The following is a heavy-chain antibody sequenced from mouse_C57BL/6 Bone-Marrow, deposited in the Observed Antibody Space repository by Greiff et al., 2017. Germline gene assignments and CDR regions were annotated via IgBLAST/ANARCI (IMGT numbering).Heavy chain of an antibody. J-gene: IGHJ1*03. D-gene: IGHD2-5*01. CDR3: ARQKENYSNYDWYFDV. CDR2: INSDGGST. V-gene: IGHV5-2*01. Sequence: EVKLVESGGGLVQPGESLKLSCESNEYEFPSHDMSWVRKTPEKRLELVAAINSDGGSTYYPDTMERRFIISRDNTKKTLYLRMSSLRSEDTALXYCARQKENYSNYDWYFDVWGTGTTVTVSS. CDR1: EYEFPSHD.